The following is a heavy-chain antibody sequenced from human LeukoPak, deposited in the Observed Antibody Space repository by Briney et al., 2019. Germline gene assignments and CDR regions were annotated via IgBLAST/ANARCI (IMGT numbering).Heavy chain of an antibody. Sequence: SETLSLTCAVYGGSFRGYYWSWIRQPPGKGLEWIGYIYYSGSTYYNPSLKSRVTISVDTSKNQFPLKLSSVTAADTAVYYCARGAGTTFNWFDPWGQGTLVTVSS. D-gene: IGHD1-7*01. V-gene: IGHV4-34*09. CDR1: GGSFRGYY. J-gene: IGHJ5*02. CDR3: ARGAGTTFNWFDP. CDR2: IYYSGST.